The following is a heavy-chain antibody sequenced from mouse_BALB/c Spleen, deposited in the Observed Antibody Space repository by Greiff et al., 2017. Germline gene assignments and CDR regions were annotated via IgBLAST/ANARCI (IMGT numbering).Heavy chain of an antibody. Sequence: EVQLQQSGAELVRPGALVKLSCKASGFAINDYYMHWVKQRPEQGLEWIGWIDPENGNTIYDPKFQGKASITADTSSNTAYLQLSSLTSEDTAVYYCAREGLNYWGQGTTLTVSS. CDR3: AREGLNY. V-gene: IGHV14-1*02. CDR1: GFAINDYY. CDR2: IDPENGNT. J-gene: IGHJ2*01.